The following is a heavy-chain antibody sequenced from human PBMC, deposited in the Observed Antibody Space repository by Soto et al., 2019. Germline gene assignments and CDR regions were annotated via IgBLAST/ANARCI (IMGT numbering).Heavy chain of an antibody. D-gene: IGHD6-13*01. CDR3: ARKRRVAAAGILYYYYYMDV. Sequence: SETLSLTCAVYGGSFSGYYWSWIRQPPGKGLEWIGEINHSGSTNYNPSLKSRVTISVDTSKNQFSLKLSSVTAADTAVYYCARKRRVAAAGILYYYYYMDVWGKGTTVTVSS. CDR2: INHSGST. CDR1: GGSFSGYY. V-gene: IGHV4-34*01. J-gene: IGHJ6*03.